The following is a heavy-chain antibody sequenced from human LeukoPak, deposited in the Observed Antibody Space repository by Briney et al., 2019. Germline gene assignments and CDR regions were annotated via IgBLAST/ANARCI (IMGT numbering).Heavy chain of an antibody. V-gene: IGHV3-30*02. D-gene: IGHD3-10*01. CDR1: GFTFSNYG. Sequence: GGSLRLSCAAPGFTFSNYGMNWVRQAPGKGLEWVAFISFDGNNKYYADSVKGRFTISRDNSKNTLYLQMNSLRAEETAVYYCAKGLYGSGTYWFDYWGQGTLVTVSS. CDR3: AKGLYGSGTYWFDY. CDR2: ISFDGNNK. J-gene: IGHJ4*02.